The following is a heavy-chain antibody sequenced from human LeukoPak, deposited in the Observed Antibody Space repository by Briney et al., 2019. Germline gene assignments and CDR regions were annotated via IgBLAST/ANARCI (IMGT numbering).Heavy chain of an antibody. CDR2: ISSSSSYI. CDR1: GFTFSSYS. J-gene: IGHJ4*02. Sequence: GGSLRLSCAASGFTFSSYSMNWVRRAPGKGLEWVSSISSSSSYIYYADSVKGRYTISRDNAKNSLYLQMNSLRAEDTAVYYCARVAVAVAEDYWGQGTLVTVSS. CDR3: ARVAVAVAEDY. V-gene: IGHV3-21*01. D-gene: IGHD6-19*01.